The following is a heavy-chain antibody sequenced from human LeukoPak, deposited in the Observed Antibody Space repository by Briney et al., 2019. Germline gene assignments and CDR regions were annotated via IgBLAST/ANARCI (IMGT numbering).Heavy chain of an antibody. D-gene: IGHD1-1*01. V-gene: IGHV4-59*08. CDR2: IYYSGST. CDR3: AVNSTKHTFDI. J-gene: IGHJ3*02. Sequence: SETLSLTCTVSGGSISTYYWSWVRQSPGKGLEWIGSIYYSGSTNYNPSLKSRVTISIDTSKNQFSLELSSVTAADTAVYYCAVNSTKHTFDIWGKGTMVTVSS. CDR1: GGSISTYY.